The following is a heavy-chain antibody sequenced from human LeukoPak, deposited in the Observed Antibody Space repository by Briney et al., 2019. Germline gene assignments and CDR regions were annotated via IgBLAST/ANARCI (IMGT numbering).Heavy chain of an antibody. J-gene: IGHJ4*02. V-gene: IGHV3-74*01. CDR2: ISSGESRT. CDR1: GFAVRSYW. Sequence: GGSLRLSCAASGFAVRSYWMHWARQAPGKGLVWVSRISSGESRTDYADSVKGRFTISRDSSKNTLFLQMNSLRPEDTAVYYCARDSGSGTQRPDYWGQGTLVTVSA. D-gene: IGHD1-26*01. CDR3: ARDSGSGTQRPDY.